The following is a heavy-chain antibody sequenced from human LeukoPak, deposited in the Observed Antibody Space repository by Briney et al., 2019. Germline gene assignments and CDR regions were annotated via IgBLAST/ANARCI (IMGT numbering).Heavy chain of an antibody. CDR2: IDSGDTT. Sequence: GGSLRLSCAASGFTVSSNYMSWVRQAPGKGLQWVSIIDSGDTTYYADSVKSRFTISRDDSKNTLYLQMNSLRAEDTAVYYCARDRVRAFDIWGQGTMVTVSS. J-gene: IGHJ3*02. V-gene: IGHV3-53*01. CDR3: ARDRVRAFDI. CDR1: GFTVSSNY.